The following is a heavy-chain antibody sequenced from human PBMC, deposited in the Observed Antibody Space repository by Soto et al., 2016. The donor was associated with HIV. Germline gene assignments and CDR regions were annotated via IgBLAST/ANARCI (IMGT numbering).Heavy chain of an antibody. CDR3: ARPPRRSPDYYYMEV. Sequence: QVQLVESGGALVKPGGSLRLSCGEPGFNFSDYYMTWIRQAPGKRLEWVSYISKSGSIVFYADFVKGRFLISRDNAKNSVYLEMKSLGVEDTAVYYCARPPRRSPDYYYMEVWGKGTTVTVSS. V-gene: IGHV3-11*04. CDR2: ISKSGSIV. CDR1: GFNFSDYY. D-gene: IGHD6-25*01. J-gene: IGHJ6*03.